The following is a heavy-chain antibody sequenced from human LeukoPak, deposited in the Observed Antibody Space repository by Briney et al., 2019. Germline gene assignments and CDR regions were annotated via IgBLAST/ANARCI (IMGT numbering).Heavy chain of an antibody. Sequence: GGSLRLSCAASGFTFSTYAVNWVRQAPGKGLEWVSAIKGRFTISRDNSKNTLYLQMNSLRAEDTAVYYCAKDLTPDAFDIWGQGTMVTVSS. V-gene: IGHV3-23*01. J-gene: IGHJ3*02. CDR2: I. CDR1: GFTFSTYA. CDR3: AKDLTPDAFDI.